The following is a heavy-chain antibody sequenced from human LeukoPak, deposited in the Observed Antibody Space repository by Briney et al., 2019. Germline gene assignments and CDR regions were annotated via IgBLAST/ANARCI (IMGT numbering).Heavy chain of an antibody. CDR2: IYYSGST. Sequence: SETLSLTCTVSGGSISSSSYYWGWIRQPPGKGLEWIGSIYYSGSTYYNPSLKSRVTISVDTSKNQFSLKLSSVTAADTAVYYCARGSSSWYYFDYWGRGTLVTVSS. V-gene: IGHV4-39*07. J-gene: IGHJ4*02. CDR1: GGSISSSSYY. CDR3: ARGSSSWYYFDY. D-gene: IGHD6-13*01.